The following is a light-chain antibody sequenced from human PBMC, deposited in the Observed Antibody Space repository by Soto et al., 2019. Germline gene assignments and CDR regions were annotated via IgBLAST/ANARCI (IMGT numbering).Light chain of an antibody. Sequence: QSVLTQPRSVSGSIGQSVTISCTGTRSDVGAYNYVSWYQQHPGKAPKLMIYDVTKRPSGVPDRFSGSKSGNTASLTISGLQAEDEADYYCCSYAGTYSWVFGTGTKLTVL. CDR3: CSYAGTYSWV. CDR1: RSDVGAYNY. V-gene: IGLV2-11*01. J-gene: IGLJ1*01. CDR2: DVT.